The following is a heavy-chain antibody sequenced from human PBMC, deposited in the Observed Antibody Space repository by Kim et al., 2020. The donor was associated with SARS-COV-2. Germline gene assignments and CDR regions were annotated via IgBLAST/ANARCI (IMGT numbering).Heavy chain of an antibody. D-gene: IGHD3-10*01. CDR3: VKDLLLWFGELKNSREY. Sequence: VKGRFTISRDNSKNTLYLQMSSLRAEDTAVYYCVKDLLLWFGELKNSREYWGQGTLVTVSS. V-gene: IGHV3-64D*09. J-gene: IGHJ4*02.